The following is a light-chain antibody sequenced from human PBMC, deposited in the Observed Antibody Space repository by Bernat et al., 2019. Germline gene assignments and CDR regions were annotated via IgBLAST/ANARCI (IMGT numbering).Light chain of an antibody. Sequence: SYELTQPPSVSVSPGQTAKIACSGDKLGDKYASWYQQRPGQSPVLIIYQDSKRPSGIPERFSGSKSGNTATLTISGTQSMDEADYYCQAWDRNTVFGTGTNVTVL. V-gene: IGLV3-1*01. CDR2: QDS. CDR1: KLGDKY. CDR3: QAWDRNTV. J-gene: IGLJ1*01.